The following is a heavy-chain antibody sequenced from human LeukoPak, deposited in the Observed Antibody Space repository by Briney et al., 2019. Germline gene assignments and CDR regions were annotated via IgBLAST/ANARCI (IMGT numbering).Heavy chain of an antibody. D-gene: IGHD1-26*01. CDR2: IHQTGST. CDR1: GYSTSGGYY. Sequence: SETLSLTCTVLGYSTSGGYYWGWIRQSPGKGLEWIGSIHQTGSTYYNPSLQSRVTISLDTSKSRSSLRLPSVTAADTAVYFCAGSKSWAHADSWGQGTLVTVSS. J-gene: IGHJ4*02. CDR3: AGSKSWAHADS. V-gene: IGHV4-38-2*02.